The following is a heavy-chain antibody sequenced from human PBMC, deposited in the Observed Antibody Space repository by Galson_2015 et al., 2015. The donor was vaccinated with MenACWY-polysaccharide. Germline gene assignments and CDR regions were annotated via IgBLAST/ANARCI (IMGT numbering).Heavy chain of an antibody. V-gene: IGHV3-7*01. Sequence: SLRLSCAVSGFTFKNYWMSWVRQAPGKGLEWVANIKKDGSEKHCVDFVKGRFTISRDNGRSSLYLQMNGLRAEDTAVYYCARGHYGMDVWGLGTTVIVS. CDR3: ARGHYGMDV. J-gene: IGHJ6*02. CDR2: IKKDGSEK. CDR1: GFTFKNYW.